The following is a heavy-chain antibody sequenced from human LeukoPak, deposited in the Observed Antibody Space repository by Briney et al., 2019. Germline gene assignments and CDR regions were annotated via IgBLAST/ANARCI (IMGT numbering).Heavy chain of an antibody. J-gene: IGHJ4*02. CDR3: ARDRLHYGEYERTLDY. D-gene: IGHD4-17*01. CDR2: ITYSSSTI. Sequence: GGSLRLSCAASGFTFSSYSMTWVRQAPGKGLEWVSYITYSSSTIYYADSVKGRFTISRDNAKNSLYLQMNSLRVDDTAVYYCARDRLHYGEYERTLDYWGQGTLVTVSS. V-gene: IGHV3-48*01. CDR1: GFTFSSYS.